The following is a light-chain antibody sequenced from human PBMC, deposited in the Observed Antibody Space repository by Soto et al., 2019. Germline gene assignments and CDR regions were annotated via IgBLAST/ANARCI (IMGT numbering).Light chain of an antibody. CDR3: QQLNIYPPD. Sequence: DIQMTQSPSTLSASMGDTVTITCRASESIDNWLAWYQQKPGKAPKLLIFAASTLVRGVPSRFSGSGSGTDFTLTISSLQPEDFATYYCQQLNIYPPDFGQGTRLEIK. V-gene: IGKV1-5*01. J-gene: IGKJ5*01. CDR2: AAS. CDR1: ESIDNW.